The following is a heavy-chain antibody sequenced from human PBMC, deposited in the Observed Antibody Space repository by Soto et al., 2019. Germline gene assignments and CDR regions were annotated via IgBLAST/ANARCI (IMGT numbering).Heavy chain of an antibody. CDR3: AIDVRSGAVAGSFDY. J-gene: IGHJ4*02. V-gene: IGHV3-30-3*01. D-gene: IGHD6-19*01. CDR1: GFTFSSYA. CDR2: ISYDGSNK. Sequence: QVQLVESGGGVVQPGRSLRLSCAASGFTFSSYAMHWVRQAPGKGLEWVAVISYDGSNKYYADSVKGRFTISRDNSKNTLYLQMNSLRAEDTAVYYCAIDVRSGAVAGSFDYWGQGTLVTVSS.